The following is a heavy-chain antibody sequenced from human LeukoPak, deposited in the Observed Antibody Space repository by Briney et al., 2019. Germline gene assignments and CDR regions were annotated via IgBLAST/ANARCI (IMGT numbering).Heavy chain of an antibody. V-gene: IGHV3-30*18. Sequence: GGSLRLSCAASGFTFSSYGTHWVRQAPGKGLEWVAVISYDGSNKYYADSVKGRFTISRDNSKNTLYLQMNSLRAEDTAVYYCAKTTYYDFWSGYYYGMDVWGQGTTVTVSS. J-gene: IGHJ6*02. CDR3: AKTTYYDFWSGYYYGMDV. CDR1: GFTFSSYG. CDR2: ISYDGSNK. D-gene: IGHD3-3*01.